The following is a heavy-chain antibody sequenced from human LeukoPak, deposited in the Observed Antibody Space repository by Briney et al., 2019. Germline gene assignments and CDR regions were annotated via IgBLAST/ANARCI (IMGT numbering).Heavy chain of an antibody. V-gene: IGHV1-24*01. D-gene: IGHD3-22*01. Sequence: ASVKVSRKVSGYTLTELSMHWVRQAPGKGLEWMGGFDPEDGETIYAQKFQGRVTMTEDTSTDTAYMELSSLRSEDTAVYYCATGTYYYDSSGYHFDYWGQGTLVTVSS. J-gene: IGHJ4*02. CDR1: GYTLTELS. CDR2: FDPEDGET. CDR3: ATGTYYYDSSGYHFDY.